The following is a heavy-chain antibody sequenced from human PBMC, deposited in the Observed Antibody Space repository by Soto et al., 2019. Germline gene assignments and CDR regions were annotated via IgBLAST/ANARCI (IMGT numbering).Heavy chain of an antibody. V-gene: IGHV4-31*03. Sequence: SETLSLTCTVSGGSISSGGYYWSWIRQHPGKGLEWIGYIYYSGSTYYNPSLKSRVTISVDTSKNQFSLKLSSVTAADTAVYYCARDNAHQQYYYYYMDVWGKGTTVTVSS. J-gene: IGHJ6*03. CDR1: GGSISSGGYY. CDR2: IYYSGST. CDR3: ARDNAHQQYYYYYMDV. D-gene: IGHD2-2*01.